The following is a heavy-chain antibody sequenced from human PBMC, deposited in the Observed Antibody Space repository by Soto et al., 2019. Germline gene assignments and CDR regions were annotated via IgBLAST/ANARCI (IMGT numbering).Heavy chain of an antibody. V-gene: IGHV3-48*01. Sequence: EEILVESGGKLVQPGESLRLSCAASGFTFSNFGMNWVRQVPGGGLEWLSYITSSVSTIYYADSVKGRFTISRDNAKRSLYLQMDSLRVEDTGIYYCAREGASLQADDAFDLWGQGTMVVVSS. CDR3: AREGASLQADDAFDL. CDR2: ITSSVSTI. J-gene: IGHJ3*01. CDR1: GFTFSNFG.